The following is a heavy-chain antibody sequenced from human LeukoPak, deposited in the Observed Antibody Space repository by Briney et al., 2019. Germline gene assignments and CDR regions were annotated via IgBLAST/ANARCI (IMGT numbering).Heavy chain of an antibody. D-gene: IGHD5-18*01. CDR1: GGSISSYY. V-gene: IGHV4-59*01. J-gene: IGHJ6*02. CDR3: ARGKGLLSGNNYYYGMDV. CDR2: IYYSGST. Sequence: PSETLSLTCTVSGGSISSYYWSWIRQPPGKGLEWIGYIYYSGSTNYNPSLKSRVTISVDTSKNQFSLKLSSVTAADTAVYYCARGKGLLSGNNYYYGMDVWGQGTTVTVSS.